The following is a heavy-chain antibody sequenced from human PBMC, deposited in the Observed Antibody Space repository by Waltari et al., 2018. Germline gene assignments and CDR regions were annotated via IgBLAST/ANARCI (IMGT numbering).Heavy chain of an antibody. Sequence: QVQLVQSGAEVKKPGSSVKVSCKASGGTFSSYAISWVRQAPGQGLEWMGRIIPIFVTANYAQKFQGRVTITADKSTSTAYMELSSLRSEDTAVYYCARVVYATMVYYGMDVWGQGTTVTVSS. D-gene: IGHD2-8*02. V-gene: IGHV1-69*08. CDR1: GGTFSSYA. J-gene: IGHJ6*02. CDR3: ARVVYATMVYYGMDV. CDR2: IIPIFVTA.